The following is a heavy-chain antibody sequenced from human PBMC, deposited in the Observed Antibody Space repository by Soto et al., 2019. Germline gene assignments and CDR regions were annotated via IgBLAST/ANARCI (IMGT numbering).Heavy chain of an antibody. J-gene: IGHJ4*02. CDR2: ISAYNGNT. Sequence: QVQLVQSGAEVKKPGASVKVSCKASGYTFTSYGISWERQAPGQGLEWMGWISAYNGNTNYAQKLQGRVTMTTDTSTSTAYMELRSLRSDDTAVYYCARAPPIRDFWSLPDPGNGDYDILTGYYGDYWGQGTLVTVSS. CDR3: ARAPPIRDFWSLPDPGNGDYDILTGYYGDY. CDR1: GYTFTSYG. V-gene: IGHV1-18*01. D-gene: IGHD3-9*01.